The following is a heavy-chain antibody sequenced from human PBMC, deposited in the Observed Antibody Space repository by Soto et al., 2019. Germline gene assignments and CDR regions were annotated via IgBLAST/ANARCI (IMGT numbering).Heavy chain of an antibody. CDR3: APHVSCCGGSCQYDAFAI. V-gene: IGHV3-23*01. D-gene: IGHD2-15*01. Sequence: EVQVLESGGGLVQPGGSLRLSCEGSGFTVSSHAMTWIRQAPGKGPEWVSTVTADGGTYYADSVKGRFAMSRDTSENTLYLQMNSLGAEDTAAYYCAPHVSCCGGSCQYDAFAIRAQGTMVTVSS. J-gene: IGHJ3*02. CDR2: VTADGGT. CDR1: GFTVSSHA.